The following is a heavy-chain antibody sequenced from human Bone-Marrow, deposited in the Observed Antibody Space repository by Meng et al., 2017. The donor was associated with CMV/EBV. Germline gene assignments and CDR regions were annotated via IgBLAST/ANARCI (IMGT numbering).Heavy chain of an antibody. V-gene: IGHV3-15*01. CDR1: GLTFSHAW. CDR3: ARDNSHCSSTSCWGGAYGMDV. CDR2: IKSTTDGGTT. D-gene: IGHD2-2*01. Sequence: GESLKISCAVSGLTFSHAWMSWVRQAPGKGLEWVGRIKSTTDGGTTDYAAPVKGRFTISRDDSKNTVHLQMNSLRAEDTAVYYCARDNSHCSSTSCWGGAYGMDVWGQGTTVTVSS. J-gene: IGHJ6*02.